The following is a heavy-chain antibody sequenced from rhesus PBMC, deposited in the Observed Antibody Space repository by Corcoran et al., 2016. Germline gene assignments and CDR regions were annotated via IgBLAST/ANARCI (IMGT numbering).Heavy chain of an antibody. J-gene: IGHJ4*01. V-gene: IGHV4S9*01. D-gene: IGHD6-31*01. CDR1: GGSISDYYY. Sequence: QVQLQESGPGLVKPSETLSLTCAVSGGSISDYYYWNWIRQPPGKGLGWIGNFYGNSESTPYNPPLNSRVTISKDTSKNKFSLKLSSVTATDTAVYYCAGGYTAATYYFDYWGQGVLVTVSS. CDR3: AGGYTAATYYFDY. CDR2: FYGNSEST.